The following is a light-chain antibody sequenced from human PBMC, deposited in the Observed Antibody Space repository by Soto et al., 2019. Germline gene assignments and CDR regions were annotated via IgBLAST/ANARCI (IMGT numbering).Light chain of an antibody. J-gene: IGKJ5*01. CDR2: DTS. Sequence: VARVARATLPCRTSQNVSTSLDWYQKKPGKAPRLLIYDTSNRATGIPARLSGSGYGTDLTLTISSIETEDFEVYYCQQRSNWWITFGQGTRLEIK. CDR3: QQRSNWWIT. CDR1: QNVSTS. V-gene: IGKV3-11*01.